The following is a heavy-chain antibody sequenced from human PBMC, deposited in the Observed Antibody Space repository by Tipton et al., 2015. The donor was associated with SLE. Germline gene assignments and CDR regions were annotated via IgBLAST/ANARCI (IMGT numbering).Heavy chain of an antibody. D-gene: IGHD2-15*01. CDR1: GGSISSSNW. CDR3: AVGYCSGGSCYSGGWFDP. V-gene: IGHV4-4*02. CDR2: TNHSGST. Sequence: TLSLTCAVSGGSISSSNWWSWVRQPPGKGLEWIGETNHSGSTKYNPSLKSRVTISVDTSKNQFSLKLSFVTAADTAVYYCAVGYCSGGSCYSGGWFDPWGQGTLVTVSS. J-gene: IGHJ5*02.